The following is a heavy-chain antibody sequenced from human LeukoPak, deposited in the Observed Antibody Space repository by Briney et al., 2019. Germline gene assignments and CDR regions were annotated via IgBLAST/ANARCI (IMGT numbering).Heavy chain of an antibody. CDR2: INPSSGTT. D-gene: IGHD6-13*01. CDR3: ARIYYSSSYDYWYFDL. CDR1: GYTFTNYY. V-gene: IGHV1-46*01. Sequence: ASVKVSCKASGYTFTNYYMVWVRQAPGQGLEWMGIINPSSGTTNYAQKFQGRVTMTRDMSTSTVYMELSSLRSEDTAVYYCARIYYSSSYDYWYFDLWGRGTLVTVSS. J-gene: IGHJ2*01.